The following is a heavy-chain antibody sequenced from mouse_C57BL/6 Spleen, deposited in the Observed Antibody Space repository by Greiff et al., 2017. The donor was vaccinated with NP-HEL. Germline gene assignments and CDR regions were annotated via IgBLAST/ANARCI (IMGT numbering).Heavy chain of an antibody. Sequence: VQLQQSGPELVKPGASVKISCKASGYAFSSSWMNWVKQRPGKGLEWIGRIYPGDGDTNYIGKFKGKATLTADKSSSTAYMQLSSLTSEDSAVYFCARFTVVAHYAMDYWGQGTSVTVSS. CDR3: ARFTVVAHYAMDY. CDR1: GYAFSSSW. D-gene: IGHD1-1*01. J-gene: IGHJ4*01. V-gene: IGHV1-82*01. CDR2: IYPGDGDT.